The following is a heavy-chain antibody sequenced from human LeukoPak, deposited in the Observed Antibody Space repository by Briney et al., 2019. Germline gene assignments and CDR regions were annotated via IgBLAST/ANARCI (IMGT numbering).Heavy chain of an antibody. J-gene: IGHJ4*02. CDR2: INPNSGGT. CDR1: GYTFTGYY. Sequence: ASVKVSCTASGYTFTGYYMHWVRQAPGQGLEWMGWINPNSGGTNYAQKFQGRVTMTRDTSISTAHMEVSRLRSDDTAVYYCARANFLYCSSSTCLFDYWGQGTLVTVSS. CDR3: ARANFLYCSSSTCLFDY. V-gene: IGHV1-2*02. D-gene: IGHD2-2*01.